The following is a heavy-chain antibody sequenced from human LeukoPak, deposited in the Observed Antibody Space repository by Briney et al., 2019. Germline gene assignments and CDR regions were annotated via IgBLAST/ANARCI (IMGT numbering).Heavy chain of an antibody. Sequence: SETLSLTCTVSDDSISDYYRGWIRQPAGKGLEWIGRIYTSGSTNYNPSLKSRVTISVDTSKNQFSLKLSSVTAADTAVYYCARAPKGFGVALGWFDPWGQGTLVTVSS. CDR2: IYTSGST. J-gene: IGHJ5*02. D-gene: IGHD3-3*01. CDR1: DDSISDYY. CDR3: ARAPKGFGVALGWFDP. V-gene: IGHV4-4*07.